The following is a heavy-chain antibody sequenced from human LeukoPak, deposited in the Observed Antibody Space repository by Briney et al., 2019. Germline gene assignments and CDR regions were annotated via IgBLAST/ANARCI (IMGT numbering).Heavy chain of an antibody. CDR1: GYTFTSYD. V-gene: IGHV1-8*01. D-gene: IGHD3-10*01. CDR3: ARWTWFGELLDY. Sequence: ASVKVSCKASGYTFTSYDINWVRQATGQGLEWMGWMDPNSGNTGYAQKFQGRVTMTRNTSISTAYMELSSLRSEDTAVHYCARWTWFGELLDYWGQGTLVTVSS. J-gene: IGHJ4*02. CDR2: MDPNSGNT.